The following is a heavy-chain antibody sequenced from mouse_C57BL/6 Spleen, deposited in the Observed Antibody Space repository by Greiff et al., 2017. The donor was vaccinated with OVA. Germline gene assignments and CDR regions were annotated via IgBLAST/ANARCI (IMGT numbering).Heavy chain of an antibody. CDR2: IYPGSGST. CDR3: ARTGIYYGNLRDY. CDR1: GYTFTSYW. J-gene: IGHJ2*01. Sequence: QVQLKQSGAELVKPGASVKMSCKASGYTFTSYWITWVKQRPGQGLEWIGDIYPGSGSTNYNEKFKSKATLTVDTSSSTAYMQLSSLTSEDSAVYYCARTGIYYGNLRDYWGQGTTLTVSS. D-gene: IGHD2-1*01. V-gene: IGHV1-55*01.